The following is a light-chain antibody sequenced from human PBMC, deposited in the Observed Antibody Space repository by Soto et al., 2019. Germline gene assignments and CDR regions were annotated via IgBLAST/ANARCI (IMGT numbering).Light chain of an antibody. V-gene: IGLV2-14*01. J-gene: IGLJ1*01. CDR2: EVT. CDR1: TSDVGGHDF. CDR3: TSYTSRSPYV. Sequence: QSVLTQPASVSGSPGQLITISCSGSTSDVGGHDFVCWYQHHPGKAPKLLIFEVTNRPSGVSHRFSGSKSGNTASLTISGLQVEDEADYYCTSYTSRSPYVFGSGTKVTVL.